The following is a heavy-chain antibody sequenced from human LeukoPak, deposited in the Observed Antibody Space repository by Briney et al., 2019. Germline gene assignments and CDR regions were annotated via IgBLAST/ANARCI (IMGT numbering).Heavy chain of an antibody. D-gene: IGHD7-27*01. J-gene: IGHJ6*02. CDR1: GGSVSSSY. CDR2: IYYSGTTSGNT. Sequence: PSETLSLTCTVSGGSVSSSYWSWIRQPPGKGLDWIGHIYYSGTTSGNTNYNPSLKSRVTISIDTAKNQFSLQVRSVTAADTAVYYCARGSGRYYYYGVDVWGQGTTVAVSS. CDR3: ARGSGRYYYYGVDV. V-gene: IGHV4-59*02.